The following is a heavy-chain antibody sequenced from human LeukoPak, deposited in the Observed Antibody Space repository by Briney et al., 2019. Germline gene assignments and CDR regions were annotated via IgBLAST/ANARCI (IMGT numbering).Heavy chain of an antibody. D-gene: IGHD2/OR15-2a*01. CDR3: AKYLTRAFDY. V-gene: IGHV3-7*01. CDR2: INVDGSGT. J-gene: IGHJ4*02. CDR1: GFTLSSLW. Sequence: GGSLRLSCAASGFTLSSLWMSWVRQAPGKGLERVAHINVDGSGTYYVDSVRGRFTISRDNAKNSLYLQMNTLRAEDTAVYYCAKYLTRAFDYWGQGTLVTVSS.